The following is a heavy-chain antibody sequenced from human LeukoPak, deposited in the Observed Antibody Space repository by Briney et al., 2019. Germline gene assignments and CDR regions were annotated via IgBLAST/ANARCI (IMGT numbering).Heavy chain of an antibody. D-gene: IGHD3-22*01. J-gene: IGHJ4*02. V-gene: IGHV4-39*01. CDR2: INHSGST. CDR3: ARTSRATYYYDSSYVDS. Sequence: KPSETLSLTCTVSGGSISSSSYYWGWIRQPPGKGLEWIGEINHSGSTYYNPSLKSRVAISVAPSKNQFSLKLSSVTAADTAVYYCARTSRATYYYDSSYVDSWGQGTLVTVSS. CDR1: GGSISSSSYY.